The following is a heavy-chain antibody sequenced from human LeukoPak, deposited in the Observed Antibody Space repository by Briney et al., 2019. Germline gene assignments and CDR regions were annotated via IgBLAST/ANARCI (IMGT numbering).Heavy chain of an antibody. CDR2: ISGSGGST. D-gene: IGHD6-19*01. CDR3: AKVMGIAVAGVDY. CDR1: GFTFSSYG. J-gene: IGHJ4*02. V-gene: IGHV3-23*01. Sequence: GGSLRLSCAASGFTFSSYGMSWVRQAPGKGLEWVSAISGSGGSTYYVDSVKGRFTISRDNSKNTLYLQMNSLRAEDTAVYYCAKVMGIAVAGVDYWGQGTLVTVSS.